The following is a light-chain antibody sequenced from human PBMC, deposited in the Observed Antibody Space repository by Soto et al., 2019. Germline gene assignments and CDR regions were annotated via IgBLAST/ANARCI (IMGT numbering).Light chain of an antibody. CDR3: QQYDSYSGYT. V-gene: IGKV1-5*01. Sequence: DIQMTQSPSTLSASVGDRVTITCRASQGISSWLAWYQQKPGKAPKFLIYDASSLESGVPSRFSGSGSGTEFTLTISSLQPDDFATYYCQQYDSYSGYTFGQGTKLEIK. J-gene: IGKJ2*01. CDR2: DAS. CDR1: QGISSW.